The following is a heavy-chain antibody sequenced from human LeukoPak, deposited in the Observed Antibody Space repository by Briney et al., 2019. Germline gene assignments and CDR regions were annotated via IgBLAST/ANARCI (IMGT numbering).Heavy chain of an antibody. CDR3: ARVMTTDPNHYGMDV. D-gene: IGHD4-11*01. V-gene: IGHV4-59*01. Sequence: SETLSLTCTVSGGSISSYYWSWIRQPPGKGLEWIGYIYYSGSTNYNPSLKSRVTISVDTSKNQFSLKLSSETAADTAVYYCARVMTTDPNHYGMDVWGQGTTVTVSS. CDR1: GGSISSYY. CDR2: IYYSGST. J-gene: IGHJ6*02.